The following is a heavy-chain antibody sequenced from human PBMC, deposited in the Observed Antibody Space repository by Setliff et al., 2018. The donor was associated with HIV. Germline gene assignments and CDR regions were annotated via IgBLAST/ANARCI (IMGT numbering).Heavy chain of an antibody. Sequence: PGGSLRLSCAASGFTFRNYKMNWVRQAPGKGLEWVSYITSSGSITYYADSVKGRFTVSRDSAQSSLYLQMSSLRAEDTAVYYCARSHYSRGESFDYWGQGTLVTVSS. CDR3: ARSHYSRGESFDY. V-gene: IGHV3-48*03. CDR2: ITSSGSIT. J-gene: IGHJ4*02. D-gene: IGHD2-21*01. CDR1: GFTFRNYK.